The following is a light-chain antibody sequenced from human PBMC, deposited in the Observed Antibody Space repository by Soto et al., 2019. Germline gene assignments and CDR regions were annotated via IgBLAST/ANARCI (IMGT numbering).Light chain of an antibody. Sequence: EIVLTQSPGTLSLSPGEGATLSCRASQSVSSTYLAWYQQRPGQAPRLLIYGASTRATGIPDRFSGSGSATDFTLTISRLEPEDFAVYYCQQYGNSPLTFGGGTKVEI. V-gene: IGKV3-20*01. CDR2: GAS. CDR3: QQYGNSPLT. J-gene: IGKJ4*01. CDR1: QSVSSTY.